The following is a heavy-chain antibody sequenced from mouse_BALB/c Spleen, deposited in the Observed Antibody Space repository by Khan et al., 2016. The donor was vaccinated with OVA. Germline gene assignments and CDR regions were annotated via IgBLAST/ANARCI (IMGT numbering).Heavy chain of an antibody. CDR1: GYTFSTYW. CDR3: ASTARAYYYAMDY. V-gene: IGHV1-9*01. CDR2: ILPRSGST. Sequence: VQLQESGAELMKPGASVKISCKASGYTFSTYWIEWVKQRPGHGLEWIGEILPRSGSTNYNEKFKGKATFTAATSSNTAYMQLSSLTSEDSAVYYCASTARAYYYAMDYWGQGTSVTVSS. J-gene: IGHJ4*01. D-gene: IGHD3-1*01.